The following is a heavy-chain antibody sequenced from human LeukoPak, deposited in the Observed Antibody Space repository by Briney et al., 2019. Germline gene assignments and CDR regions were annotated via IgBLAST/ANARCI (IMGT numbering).Heavy chain of an antibody. Sequence: ASVKVSCKASGGTFSSYAISWVRQAPGQGLEWMGRIIPILGIANYAQKFQGRVTITADKSMSTAYMELSSLRSDDTAVYYCARDKAVTTEVTQHFQHWGQGTLVTVSS. CDR2: IIPILGIA. V-gene: IGHV1-69*04. CDR1: GGTFSSYA. D-gene: IGHD4-23*01. CDR3: ARDKAVTTEVTQHFQH. J-gene: IGHJ1*01.